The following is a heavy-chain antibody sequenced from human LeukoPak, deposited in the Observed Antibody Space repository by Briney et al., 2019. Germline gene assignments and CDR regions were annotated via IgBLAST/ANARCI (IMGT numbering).Heavy chain of an antibody. J-gene: IGHJ4*02. CDR2: IYYSGST. Sequence: SETLSLTCTVSGGSISTYYWSWIRQPPGKGLEWIGYIYYSGSTNYNPSLKSRVTTSVDTFKNQFSLKLSSVTAADTAVYYCALSVAVAGTPDYWGQGTLVTVSS. CDR3: ALSVAVAGTPDY. CDR1: GGSISTYY. D-gene: IGHD6-19*01. V-gene: IGHV4-59*01.